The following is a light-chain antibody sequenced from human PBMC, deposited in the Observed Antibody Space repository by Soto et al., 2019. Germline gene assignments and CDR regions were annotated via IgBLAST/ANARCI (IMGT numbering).Light chain of an antibody. J-gene: IGKJ1*01. CDR3: QQYGSSPWT. CDR1: QSVSSSY. Sequence: EIVLTQSTGTLSLSPGERATLSCRASQSVSSSYLAWYQQKPGQAPRPLIYGASSRAIGIPDRFSGSGSGTDFTLTISGLEPEDFAVYYCQQYGSSPWTFGQGTKVEIK. V-gene: IGKV3-20*01. CDR2: GAS.